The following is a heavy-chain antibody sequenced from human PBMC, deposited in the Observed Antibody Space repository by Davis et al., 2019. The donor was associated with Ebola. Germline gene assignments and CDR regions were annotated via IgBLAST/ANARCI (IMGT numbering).Heavy chain of an antibody. CDR2: INPSGGST. CDR3: ARGERWNDELDS. D-gene: IGHD1-1*01. Sequence: ASVKVSCKASGYTFTSYYMHWARQAPGQGLEWMGIINPSGGSTSYAQKFQGRVTITADESTTTAYMEVSSLRSDDTAVYYCARGERWNDELDSWGQGTLVTVSS. J-gene: IGHJ4*02. V-gene: IGHV1-46*01. CDR1: GYTFTSYY.